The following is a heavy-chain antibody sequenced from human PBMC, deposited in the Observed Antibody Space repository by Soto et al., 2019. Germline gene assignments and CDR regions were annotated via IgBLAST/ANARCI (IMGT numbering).Heavy chain of an antibody. V-gene: IGHV3-48*01. CDR2: ISSSSSTI. CDR1: GFTFSSYS. Sequence: GGSLRLSCAASGFTFSSYSMNWVRQAPGKGLEWVSYISSSSSTIYYADSVKGRFTISRDNAKNSLYLQMNSLRAEDTAVYYCASKTAGYCSSTSCYDHWFDPWGQGTLVTVSS. D-gene: IGHD2-2*01. J-gene: IGHJ5*02. CDR3: ASKTAGYCSSTSCYDHWFDP.